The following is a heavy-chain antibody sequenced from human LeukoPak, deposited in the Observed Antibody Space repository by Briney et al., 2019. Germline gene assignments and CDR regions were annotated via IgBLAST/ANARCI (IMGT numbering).Heavy chain of an antibody. J-gene: IGHJ6*03. CDR1: GFTFSSYW. Sequence: GGSLRLSCAASGFTFSSYWMSWVRQAPGKGLEWVANIKQDGSEKYYVDSVKGRFTISRDNAKNSLYLQMNSLRTEDTALYYCAKGIAAAGRDYYMDVWGKGTTVTVSS. V-gene: IGHV3-7*03. CDR2: IKQDGSEK. D-gene: IGHD6-13*01. CDR3: AKGIAAAGRDYYMDV.